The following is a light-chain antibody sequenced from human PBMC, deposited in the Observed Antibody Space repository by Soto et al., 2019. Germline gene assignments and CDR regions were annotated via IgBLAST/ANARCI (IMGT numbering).Light chain of an antibody. J-gene: IGLJ2*01. CDR2: DVS. CDR1: SSDVGGYNY. Sequence: QSALTQPRSVSGSPGQSVTISCTGTSSDVGGYNYVSWYQHHPGKPPKFIIFDVSSRPSGVPDRFSGSKSGNTAYLTISGLQAEDEADYYCCSLAGGNIFRVFGGGTQLTVL. V-gene: IGLV2-11*01. CDR3: CSLAGGNIFRV.